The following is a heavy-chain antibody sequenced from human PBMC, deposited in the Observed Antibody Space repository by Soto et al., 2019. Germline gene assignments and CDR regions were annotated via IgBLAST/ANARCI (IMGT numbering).Heavy chain of an antibody. CDR1: GYTFTRYY. Sequence: ASVTVSCKASGYTFTRYYMHWVRQAPGQGLEWMGIINPSGGSTSYAQKFQGRVTMTRDTSTSTVYMELSSLRSEDTAVYYCAGLGIKLRAFDIWGQGTMVTVSS. V-gene: IGHV1-46*01. D-gene: IGHD3-16*01. CDR3: AGLGIKLRAFDI. J-gene: IGHJ3*02. CDR2: INPSGGST.